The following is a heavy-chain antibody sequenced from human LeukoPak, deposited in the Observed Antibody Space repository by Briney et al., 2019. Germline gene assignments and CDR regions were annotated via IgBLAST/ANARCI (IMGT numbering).Heavy chain of an antibody. CDR3: ARGPAIPPNTAMVNYGMDV. CDR1: GYTFTNYY. J-gene: IGHJ6*02. V-gene: IGHV1-3*01. Sequence: EASVKVSCKASGYTFTNYYIHWVRQAPGQRLEWMGWINAGNGNTKYSQKFQGRVTITRDTSASTAYMELSSLRSEDTAVYYCARGPAIPPNTAMVNYGMDVWGQGTTVTVSS. D-gene: IGHD5-18*01. CDR2: INAGNGNT.